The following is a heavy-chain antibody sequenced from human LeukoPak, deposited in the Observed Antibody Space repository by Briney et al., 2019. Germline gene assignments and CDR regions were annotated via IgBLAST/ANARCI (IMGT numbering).Heavy chain of an antibody. CDR3: VKDRAYLRRGFDD. CDR2: IINTGTAT. Sequence: GGSLRLSCAASGFTFWNYGVGWVRQAPGKGPEWISSIINTGTATYYADSVKGRFTISRDNSMNTLYLQMNTLRVEDTALYYCVKDRAYLRRGFDDWGQGTLVTVSS. CDR1: GFTFWNYG. D-gene: IGHD2-21*01. V-gene: IGHV3-23*01. J-gene: IGHJ4*02.